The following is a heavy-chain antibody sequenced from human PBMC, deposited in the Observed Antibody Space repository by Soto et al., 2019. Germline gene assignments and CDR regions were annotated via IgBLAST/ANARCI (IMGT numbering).Heavy chain of an antibody. D-gene: IGHD4-17*01. Sequence: GRSLRLSCAASGFTFSSYGMHWVRQAPGKGLEWVAVMSYDGSNKYYAGSVKGRSTISRDNSKNTLYLQMNSLRAEDTAVYYCAKDHYGGNSGDFDAFDIWGQGTMVTVSS. J-gene: IGHJ3*02. V-gene: IGHV3-30*18. CDR2: MSYDGSNK. CDR1: GFTFSSYG. CDR3: AKDHYGGNSGDFDAFDI.